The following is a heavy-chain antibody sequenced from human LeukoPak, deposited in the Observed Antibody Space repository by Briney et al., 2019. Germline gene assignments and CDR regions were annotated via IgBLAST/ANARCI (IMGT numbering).Heavy chain of an antibody. J-gene: IGHJ4*02. CDR1: GGSISSSSYY. CDR2: IYYSGST. CDR3: ARHYSIVVVPAAIFDY. V-gene: IGHV4-39*01. Sequence: SETLSLTCTVSGGSISSSSYYWGWIRQPPGKGLEWIGSIYYSGSTHYNPSLKSRVTISVDTSKNQFSLKLSSVTAADTAVYYCARHYSIVVVPAAIFDYWGQGTLVTVSS. D-gene: IGHD2-2*01.